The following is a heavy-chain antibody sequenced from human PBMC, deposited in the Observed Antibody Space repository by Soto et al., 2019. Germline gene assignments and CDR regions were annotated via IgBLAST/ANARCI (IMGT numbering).Heavy chain of an antibody. V-gene: IGHV3-33*01. CDR1: GFTFSSYG. Sequence: QVQLVESGGGVVQPGRSLRLSCAASGFTFSSYGMHWVRQAPGKGLEGVAVIWYDGSNKYYADSVKGRFTISRDNSKNTLYLQMNSLRAEDTAVYYCARAGVGSSSWFVYWGQGTLVTVSS. D-gene: IGHD6-13*01. J-gene: IGHJ4*02. CDR3: ARAGVGSSSWFVY. CDR2: IWYDGSNK.